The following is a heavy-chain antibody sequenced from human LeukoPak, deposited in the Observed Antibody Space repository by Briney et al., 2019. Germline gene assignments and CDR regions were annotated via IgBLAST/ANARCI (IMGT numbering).Heavy chain of an antibody. J-gene: IGHJ4*02. Sequence: SSETLSLTCAVYGGSFSGYYWSWIRQPPGKGLEWIGEINHSGSTNYNPSLKSRVTISVDTSKNQFSLKLSSVTAADTAVYYCAREPNYYESPDYWGQGTLVTVSS. CDR1: GGSFSGYY. CDR2: INHSGST. CDR3: AREPNYYESPDY. D-gene: IGHD3-22*01. V-gene: IGHV4-34*09.